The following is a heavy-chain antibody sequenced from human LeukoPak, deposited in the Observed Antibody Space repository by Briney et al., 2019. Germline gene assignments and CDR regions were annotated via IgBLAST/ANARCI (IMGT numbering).Heavy chain of an antibody. V-gene: IGHV4-39*01. J-gene: IGHJ4*02. CDR3: ARRYCGGGSCYFDY. Sequence: SETLSLTCTVSGGSISSSSYYWGRIRQPPGKGLEWIGSIYYSGSTYYNPSLKSRVTISVDTSKNQFSLKLSSVTAADTAVYYCARRYCGGGSCYFDYWGQGTLVTVSS. CDR1: GGSISSSSYY. CDR2: IYYSGST. D-gene: IGHD2-15*01.